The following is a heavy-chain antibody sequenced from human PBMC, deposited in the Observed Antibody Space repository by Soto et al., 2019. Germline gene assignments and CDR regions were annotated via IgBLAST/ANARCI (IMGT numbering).Heavy chain of an antibody. CDR3: ASRRDNVVVPADDAFDI. Sequence: SVKVSCKASGGTFSSYAISWVRQAPGQGLEWMGGIIPIFGTANYAQKFQGRVTITADESTSTAYMELSSLRSEDTAVYYCASRRDNVVVPADDAFDIWGQGTMVTVSS. V-gene: IGHV1-69*13. CDR2: IIPIFGTA. D-gene: IGHD2-2*01. J-gene: IGHJ3*02. CDR1: GGTFSSYA.